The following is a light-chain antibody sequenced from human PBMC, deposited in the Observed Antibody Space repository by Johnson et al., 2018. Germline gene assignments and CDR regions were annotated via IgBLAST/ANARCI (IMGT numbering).Light chain of an antibody. Sequence: QSVLTQPPSVSAAPGQKVTISCSGSSSNIGNNYVSWYQQLPGTAPELLIYENNKRPSGIPDRFSGSKSGTSATLGITGLQTGDAADYYCGTWDSSLSAGNVFGTGTKVTVL. CDR3: GTWDSSLSAGNV. V-gene: IGLV1-51*02. CDR2: ENN. CDR1: SSNIGNNY. J-gene: IGLJ1*01.